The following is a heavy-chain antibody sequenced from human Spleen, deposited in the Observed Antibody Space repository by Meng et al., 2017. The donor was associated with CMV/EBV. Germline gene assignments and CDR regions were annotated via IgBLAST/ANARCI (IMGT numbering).Heavy chain of an antibody. CDR3: ARLVFGVALIDY. V-gene: IGHV4-39*07. CDR2: IFYSGTT. CDR1: GGSIRSSSYY. Sequence: SETLSLTCTVSGGSIRSSSYYWGWIRQPPGKGLEWIGTIFYSGTTYYNPSLKSRVTISVDTSKNQFSLKLSSVTAADTAVYYCARLVFGVALIDYWGQGTLVTVSS. D-gene: IGHD3-3*01. J-gene: IGHJ4*02.